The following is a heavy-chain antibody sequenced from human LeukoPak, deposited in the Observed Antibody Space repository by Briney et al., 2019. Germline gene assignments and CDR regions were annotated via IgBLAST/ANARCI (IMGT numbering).Heavy chain of an antibody. V-gene: IGHV1-2*02. CDR1: GYTFTGYY. CDR2: INPNSGGT. Sequence: ASVKVSCKASGYTFTGYYMHWVRQAPGQGLEWLGWINPNSGGTNYAQKFQGRVTMNRDTSISTAYMELSRLRSDNTAVYYCARTRRVVGATHFDYWGQGTLVTVSS. J-gene: IGHJ4*02. D-gene: IGHD1-26*01. CDR3: ARTRRVVGATHFDY.